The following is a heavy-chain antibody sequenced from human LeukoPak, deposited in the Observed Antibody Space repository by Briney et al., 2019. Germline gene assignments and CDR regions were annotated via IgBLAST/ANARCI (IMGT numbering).Heavy chain of an antibody. D-gene: IGHD3-10*01. Sequence: GGSLRLSCAASGCTFNSYGMHWVRQAPGKGLEWVAVISYDGSNKYYADSVKGRFTISRDNSKNTLYLQMNSLRAEDTAVYYCAKAWVRGVVSGMDVWGKGTTVTVSS. CDR1: GCTFNSYG. V-gene: IGHV3-30*18. CDR3: AKAWVRGVVSGMDV. CDR2: ISYDGSNK. J-gene: IGHJ6*04.